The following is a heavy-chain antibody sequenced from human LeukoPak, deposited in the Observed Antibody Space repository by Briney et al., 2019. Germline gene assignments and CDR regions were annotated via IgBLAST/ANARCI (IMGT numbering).Heavy chain of an antibody. V-gene: IGHV1-69*05. D-gene: IGHD6-13*01. Sequence: SVKASCKASGGTFSSYAISWVRQAPGQGLEWMGGIIPIFGTANYAQKFQGRVTITTDESTSTAYMELSSLRSEDTAVYYCARGPVIAAAGYYFDYWGQGTLVTVSS. CDR2: IIPIFGTA. J-gene: IGHJ4*02. CDR3: ARGPVIAAAGYYFDY. CDR1: GGTFSSYA.